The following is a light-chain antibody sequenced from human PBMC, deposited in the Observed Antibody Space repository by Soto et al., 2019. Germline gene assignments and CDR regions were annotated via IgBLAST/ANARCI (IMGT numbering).Light chain of an antibody. J-gene: IGLJ2*01. V-gene: IGLV2-23*01. Sequence: QSALTQPASLSASPVQSITISCTGTSSEVGSYNYICWYQHRPGKAPKLLIHEGTKRPSGVSDRFSASTADTTASLTISGLQAEDEADYYCSLDGGTLFGGGTKLPVL. CDR2: EGT. CDR3: SLDGGTL. CDR1: SSEVGSYNY.